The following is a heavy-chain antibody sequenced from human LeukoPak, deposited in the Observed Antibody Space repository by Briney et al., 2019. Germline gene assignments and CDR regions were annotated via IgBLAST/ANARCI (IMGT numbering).Heavy chain of an antibody. J-gene: IGHJ4*02. D-gene: IGHD3-9*01. Sequence: GGSLRLSCAASGFTFSSYAMSWVRQAPGKGLEWVSTFSGSGGSTHYADSVKGRFTISRDNSKNTLYLQMNSLRAEDTAVYYCARENSLTGYYANVDYWGQGTLVTVSS. CDR1: GFTFSSYA. CDR2: FSGSGGST. V-gene: IGHV3-23*01. CDR3: ARENSLTGYYANVDY.